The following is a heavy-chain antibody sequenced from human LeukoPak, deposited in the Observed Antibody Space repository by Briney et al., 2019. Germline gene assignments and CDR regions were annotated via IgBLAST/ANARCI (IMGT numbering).Heavy chain of an antibody. CDR2: INPHSGGT. CDR1: GYTFTGYY. D-gene: IGHD3-22*01. J-gene: IGHJ4*02. Sequence: ASVKVSCKASGYTFTGYYMHWVRQAPGQGLEWMGWINPHSGGTDYAQKFQGRVTMTRETSISTAYMELSRLRSDVTAVYYCARLFYDSSGYYSLGFDYWGQGTLVTVSS. CDR3: ARLFYDSSGYYSLGFDY. V-gene: IGHV1-2*02.